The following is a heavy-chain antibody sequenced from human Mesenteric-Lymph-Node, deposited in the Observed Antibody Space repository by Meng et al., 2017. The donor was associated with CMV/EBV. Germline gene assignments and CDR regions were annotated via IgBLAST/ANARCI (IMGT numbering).Heavy chain of an antibody. Sequence: ETLSPTCTVSGYSISSGYYWGWIRQPPGKGLECVSAISNSGGTTYYADSVRGRFTISRDNSKNTLYLQMNGLRAEDTAVYYCAKPEGYNWGYGYYFDYWGQGTLVTVSS. V-gene: IGHV3-23*01. CDR1: GYSISSGYY. D-gene: IGHD1-20*01. CDR3: AKPEGYNWGYGYYFDY. J-gene: IGHJ4*02. CDR2: ISNSGGTT.